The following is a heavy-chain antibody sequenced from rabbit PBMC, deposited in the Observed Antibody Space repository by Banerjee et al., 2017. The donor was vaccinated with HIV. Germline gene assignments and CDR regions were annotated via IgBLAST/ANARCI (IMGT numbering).Heavy chain of an antibody. CDR1: GFSFSSSYY. V-gene: IGHV1S45*01. CDR2: IYAGSSGST. Sequence: QEQLEESGGDLVKPEGSLTLTCTASGFSFSSSYYMCWVRQAPGKGLEWIACIYAGSSGSTRYASWVNGRFTISKTSSTTVTLQMTSLTAADTATYFCARGDNWSIGPYYGMDLWGPGTLVTVS. CDR3: ARGDNWSIGPYYGMDL. J-gene: IGHJ6*01.